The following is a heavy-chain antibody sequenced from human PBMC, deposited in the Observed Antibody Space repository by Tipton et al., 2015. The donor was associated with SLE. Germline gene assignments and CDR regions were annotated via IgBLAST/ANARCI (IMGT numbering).Heavy chain of an antibody. J-gene: IGHJ6*03. CDR2: IYYSGST. CDR3: ARGQGPYYYYYYMDV. CDR1: GGSISSYY. Sequence: TLSLTCTVSGGSISSYYWSWIRQSPGKGLEWIGYIYYSGSTNYNPSLKSRVTISVDTSKNQFSLKLSSVTAADTAVYYCARGQGPYYYYYYMDVWGKGTTVTVSS. V-gene: IGHV4-59*01.